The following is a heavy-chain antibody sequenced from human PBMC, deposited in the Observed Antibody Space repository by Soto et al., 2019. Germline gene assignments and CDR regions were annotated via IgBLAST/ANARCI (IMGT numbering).Heavy chain of an antibody. J-gene: IGHJ6*02. V-gene: IGHV1-3*01. D-gene: IGHD3-10*01. CDR3: SGCYSYYGMDV. CDR2: INAGNGNT. Sequence: ASVKVSCKASGYTFTSYAMHWVRQAPGQRLEWMGWINAGNGNTKYSQKFHGRVTITRDTSASTAYMELSSLSSVVTVVYYCSGCYSYYGMDVWGQGTTVTVSS. CDR1: GYTFTSYA.